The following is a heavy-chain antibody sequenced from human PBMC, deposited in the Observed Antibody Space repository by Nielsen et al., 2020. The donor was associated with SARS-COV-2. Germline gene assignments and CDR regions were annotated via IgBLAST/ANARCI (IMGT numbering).Heavy chain of an antibody. J-gene: IGHJ4*02. D-gene: IGHD3-3*01. CDR2: FDPGDAET. V-gene: IGHV1-24*01. CDR3: ATSLVAAIFGVLDY. Sequence: ASVKVSCKVSGYTLSELPIHWVRQAPGKGLEWMGGFDPGDAETVYAQKFQGRITMTEDTSADTAYMDLSSPRTEDTAVYYCATSLVAAIFGVLDYWGPGTLVTVSS. CDR1: GYTLSELP.